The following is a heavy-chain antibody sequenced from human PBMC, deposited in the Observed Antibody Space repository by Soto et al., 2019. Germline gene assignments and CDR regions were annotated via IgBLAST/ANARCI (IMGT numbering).Heavy chain of an antibody. V-gene: IGHV1-69*08. D-gene: IGHD2-15*01. CDR2: VIPTPGVT. CDR1: GGTLSSYT. CDR3: ARDKGYCSDTSCPDFDY. J-gene: IGHJ4*02. Sequence: QVQLVQSGAEVKKPGSSVKVSCKASGGTLSSYTFSWVRQAPGQGLEWTGRVIPTPGVTNYAKKFQGRFTIVVDTSTSTTYTERNSLRYEDPAADYCARDKGYCSDTSCPDFDYWGQGTLVTVSS.